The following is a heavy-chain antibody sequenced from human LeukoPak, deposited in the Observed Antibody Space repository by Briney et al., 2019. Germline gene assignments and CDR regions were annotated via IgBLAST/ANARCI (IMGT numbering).Heavy chain of an antibody. V-gene: IGHV3-30*07. J-gene: IGHJ3*01. CDR2: ISYDGSNK. Sequence: GGSLRLSCAASGFTFSSYAMHWVRQAPGKGLEWVAVISYDGSNKYYADSVKGRFTISRDNAKNSLYLQMNSLRAEDTAVYYCAREAELWGQGTMVTVSS. D-gene: IGHD1-14*01. CDR1: GFTFSSYA. CDR3: AREAEL.